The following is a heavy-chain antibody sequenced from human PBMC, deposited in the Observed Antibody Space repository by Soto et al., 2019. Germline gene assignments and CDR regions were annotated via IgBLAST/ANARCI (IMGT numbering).Heavy chain of an antibody. CDR1: GGTFSSYV. CDR2: INPIFGTA. D-gene: IGHD3-3*01. J-gene: IGHJ5*02. CDR3: AGAYYDFWSGYWTQNWFDP. V-gene: IGHV1-69*12. Sequence: QVQLVQSGAEVKKPGSSVKVSCKASGGTFSSYVISWVRQAPGQGLEWMGGINPIFGTANYAQKFQGRVTITADXSXXXDXXELFSLRSEDTAVYYCAGAYYDFWSGYWTQNWFDPWGQGTLVTVSS.